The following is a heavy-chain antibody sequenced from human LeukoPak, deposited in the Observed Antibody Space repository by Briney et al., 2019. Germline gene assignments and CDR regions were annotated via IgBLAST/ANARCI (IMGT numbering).Heavy chain of an antibody. CDR1: GFTFSSYA. J-gene: IGHJ4*02. Sequence: PGGSLRLSCAASGFTFSSYAMSWVRQAPGKGLEWVSAISGSGGSTYYADSVKGRFTISRDNSKNTLYLQMNSLRAEDTAVYYCAKGGTILPDLLRYFDWLIHFDYWGQGTLVTVSS. V-gene: IGHV3-23*01. D-gene: IGHD3-9*01. CDR2: ISGSGGST. CDR3: AKGGTILPDLLRYFDWLIHFDY.